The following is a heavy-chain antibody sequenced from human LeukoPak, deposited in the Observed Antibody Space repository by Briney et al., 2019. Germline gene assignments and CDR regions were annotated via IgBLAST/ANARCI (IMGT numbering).Heavy chain of an antibody. Sequence: GGSLRLSCAASGFTFSSYAMHRVRQAPGKGLEWVAVISYDGSNKYYADSVKGRFTISRDNSKNTLYLQMNSLRAEDTAVYYCARDKRAGYYGGPLDYWGQGTLVTVSS. CDR1: GFTFSSYA. CDR2: ISYDGSNK. D-gene: IGHD3-9*01. CDR3: ARDKRAGYYGGPLDY. V-gene: IGHV3-30-3*01. J-gene: IGHJ4*02.